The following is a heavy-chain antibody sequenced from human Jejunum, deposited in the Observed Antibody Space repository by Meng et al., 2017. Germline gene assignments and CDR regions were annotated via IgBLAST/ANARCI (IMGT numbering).Heavy chain of an antibody. J-gene: IGHJ4*02. CDR3: ATWAASDQSSGWSGPLDY. V-gene: IGHV3-30*02. CDR1: GFTFNTFG. D-gene: IGHD6-19*01. CDR2: IWYDGSNK. Sequence: GGSLRLSCAASGFTFNTFGMHWVRQAPGKGLEWVAFIWYDGSNKYYADSVKGRFTISRDNSKNTLYLQMNSLRAEDTAVYYCATWAASDQSSGWSGPLDYWGQGTLVTVSS.